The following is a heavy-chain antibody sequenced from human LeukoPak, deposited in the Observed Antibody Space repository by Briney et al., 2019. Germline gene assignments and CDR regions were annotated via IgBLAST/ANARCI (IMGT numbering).Heavy chain of an antibody. J-gene: IGHJ5*02. D-gene: IGHD3-22*01. CDR2: IYYSGST. Sequence: PSETLSLTCTVSGGSISSSSYYWGWIRQPPGKGLEWIGSIYYSGSTYYNPSRKSRVTIPVDTSKNQFSLKLRSVPAADTAVYYCARESYDSSGYYSPNWFDPWGQGTLVTVSS. CDR1: GGSISSSSYY. CDR3: ARESYDSSGYYSPNWFDP. V-gene: IGHV4-39*07.